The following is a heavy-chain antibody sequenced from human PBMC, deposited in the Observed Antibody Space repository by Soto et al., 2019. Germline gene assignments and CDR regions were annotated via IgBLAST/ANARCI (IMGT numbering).Heavy chain of an antibody. J-gene: IGHJ4*02. V-gene: IGHV5-51*01. CDR3: ARSPRSSPYFDY. D-gene: IGHD6-13*01. CDR2: IYPGDHET. CDR1: GYTFSNFW. Sequence: GESLKISCQCSGYTFSNFWIGWVRQLPGKGLECMGIIYPGDHETRYSTSFHGKVTISADKSFNTAYLQWNSLEASDTAFYFCARSPRSSPYFDYWGQGALVTVSS.